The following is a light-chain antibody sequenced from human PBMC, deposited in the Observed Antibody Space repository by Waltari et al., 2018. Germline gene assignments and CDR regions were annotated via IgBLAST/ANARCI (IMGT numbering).Light chain of an antibody. V-gene: IGLV3-1*01. CDR1: KLGDKY. CDR2: QDT. CDR3: QAWDTSTYHVV. J-gene: IGLJ2*01. Sequence: SYELTQPPSASVSPGQPASITCPGTKLGDKYACWYQQKPGQSPVVVLYQDTKRPSGIPERSSGSNSGSTATLTISGTQAMDEADYYCQAWDTSTYHVVFGGGTKLTVL.